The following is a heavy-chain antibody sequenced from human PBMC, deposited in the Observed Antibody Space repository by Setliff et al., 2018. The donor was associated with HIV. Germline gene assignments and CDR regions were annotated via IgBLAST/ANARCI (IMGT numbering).Heavy chain of an antibody. J-gene: IGHJ5*01. V-gene: IGHV3-49*03. D-gene: IGHD2-21*02. CDR2: IRSKAYGGTT. CDR1: GGSLSGYH. CDR3: TPIHNYTDHCPDS. Sequence: LSLTCAVYGGSLSGYHWSWIRQSPGKGLEWVGFIRSKAYGGTTEYAASVKGRFTISRDDSKSIAYLQMNSLKTEDTAVYYCTPIHNYTDHCPDSWGQGTLVTVSS.